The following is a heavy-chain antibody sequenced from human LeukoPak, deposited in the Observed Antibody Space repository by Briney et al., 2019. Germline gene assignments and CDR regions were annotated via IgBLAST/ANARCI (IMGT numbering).Heavy chain of an antibody. J-gene: IGHJ6*02. CDR1: GGSFSGHY. D-gene: IGHD2-15*01. CDR2: INHSGST. CDR3: ARGRSRSLCGGGSCHYFYYGMDV. Sequence: SETLSLTCAVYGGSFSGHYWSWIRQPPGKGLEWIGEINHSGSTNYNPSLKSRVTISVDTSKNQFSLKLTSVTAADTAVYYCARGRSRSLCGGGSCHYFYYGMDVWGQGTTVTVSS. V-gene: IGHV4-34*01.